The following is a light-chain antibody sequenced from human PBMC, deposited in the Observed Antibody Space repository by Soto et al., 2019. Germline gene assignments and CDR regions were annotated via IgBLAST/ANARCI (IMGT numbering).Light chain of an antibody. CDR2: ASS. V-gene: IGKV1-9*01. Sequence: RASQGIGTYLVWYQQKSGKAPTVLIYASSTLQTGVPSRFSGSGSGTAFSLALSTLHPEDVATYYCQQVDRYPRTFGQGTKVDIK. J-gene: IGKJ1*01. CDR3: QQVDRYPRT. CDR1: QGIGTY.